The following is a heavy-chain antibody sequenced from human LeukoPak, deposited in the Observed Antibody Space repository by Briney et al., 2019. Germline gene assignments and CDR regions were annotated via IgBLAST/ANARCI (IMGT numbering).Heavy chain of an antibody. CDR2: IYYSGST. V-gene: IGHV4-61*08. Sequence: SENLSLTCTFSGGSISRGDYYWSLIPQPPRKGLECIEYIYYSGSTNYNPSLKSRVTISVDTSKSQFSLKLSSVTAADTAVYYCARLGGYGYFDYWGQGTLVTVSS. D-gene: IGHD5-12*01. J-gene: IGHJ4*02. CDR3: ARLGGYGYFDY. CDR1: GGSISRGDYY.